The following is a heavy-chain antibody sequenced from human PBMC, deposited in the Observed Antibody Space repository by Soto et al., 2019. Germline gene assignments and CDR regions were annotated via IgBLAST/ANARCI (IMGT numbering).Heavy chain of an antibody. J-gene: IGHJ4*02. V-gene: IGHV3-23*01. CDR3: VKVDRDFWSGHPYYFDS. CDR2: IRGNGGTA. D-gene: IGHD3-3*01. CDR1: GFTFSNCA. Sequence: HPGGSLRLSCAASGFTFSNCAMNWVRQAPGKGLEWVSAIRGNGGTAYYADSVKGRFTISRDNSKRTLFLQMNSLRAEDTAVYYCVKVDRDFWSGHPYYFDSWGQGTLVTVSS.